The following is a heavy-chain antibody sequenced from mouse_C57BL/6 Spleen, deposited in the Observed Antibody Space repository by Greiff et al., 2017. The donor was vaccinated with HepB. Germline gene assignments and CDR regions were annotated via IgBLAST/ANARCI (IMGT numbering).Heavy chain of an antibody. V-gene: IGHV5-17*01. CDR1: GFTFSDYG. Sequence: EVKLVESGGGLVKPGGSLKLSCAASGFTFSDYGMHWVRQAPEKGLEWVAYISSGSSTIYYADTVKGRFTISRDNAKNTLFLQMTSLRSEDTAMYYCARFYSNYFYYAMDYWGQGTSVTVSS. CDR3: ARFYSNYFYYAMDY. D-gene: IGHD2-5*01. CDR2: ISSGSSTI. J-gene: IGHJ4*01.